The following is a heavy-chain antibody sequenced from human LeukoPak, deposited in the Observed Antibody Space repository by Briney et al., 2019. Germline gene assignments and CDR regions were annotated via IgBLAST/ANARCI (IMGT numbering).Heavy chain of an antibody. CDR3: ARFVAAAVPDAFDI. CDR2: IYHSGST. V-gene: IGHV4-59*01. CDR1: GGSLSTYY. Sequence: SETLSLTCTVSGGSLSTYYWSWIRQPPGKGLEWLGFIYHSGSTTYNPSLRSRVTISLDTSKNQFSLKLSSVTAADTAVYYCARFVAAAVPDAFDIWGQGTMVTVSS. D-gene: IGHD6-13*01. J-gene: IGHJ3*02.